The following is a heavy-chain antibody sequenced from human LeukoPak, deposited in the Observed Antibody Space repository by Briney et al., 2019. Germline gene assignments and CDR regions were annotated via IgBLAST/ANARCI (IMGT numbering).Heavy chain of an antibody. CDR2: IYHSGST. Sequence: SETLSLTCAVSGGSISSGGYSWSWIRQPPGKGLEWIGYIYHSGSTYYNPSLKNRVTISVDRSKNQFSLKLSSVTAADTAVYYCARRVDNGGFDYWGQGTLVTVSS. CDR3: ARRVDNGGFDY. V-gene: IGHV4-30-2*01. J-gene: IGHJ4*02. D-gene: IGHD2-8*01. CDR1: GGSISSGGYS.